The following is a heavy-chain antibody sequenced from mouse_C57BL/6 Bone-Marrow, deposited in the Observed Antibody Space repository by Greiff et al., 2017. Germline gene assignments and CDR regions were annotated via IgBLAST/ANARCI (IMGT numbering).Heavy chain of an antibody. Sequence: EVQLVESGEGLVKPGGSLKLSCAASGFTFSSYAMSWVRQTPEKRLEWVAYISSGGDYIYYADTVKGRFTISRDNARNTLYLQMSSLKSEDTALYYWTRGYGSSLYAMDFWGKGTSVTVSS. CDR2: ISSGGDYI. CDR1: GFTFSSYA. D-gene: IGHD1-1*01. V-gene: IGHV5-9-1*02. CDR3: TRGYGSSLYAMDF. J-gene: IGHJ4*01.